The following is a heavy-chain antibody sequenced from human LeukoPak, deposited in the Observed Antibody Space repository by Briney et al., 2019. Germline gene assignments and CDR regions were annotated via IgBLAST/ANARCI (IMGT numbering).Heavy chain of an antibody. CDR2: IYPGDSDT. D-gene: IGHD3-22*01. J-gene: IGHJ4*02. CDR1: GYSFTNYW. Sequence: PGESLKISCKGSGYSFTNYWIGWVRQMPGKGLEWMGIIYPGDSDTRYSPSFQGQVTISADKSISTAYLQWSSLKASDTAMYYCARRNYYDSSGYPYYFDYWGQGTLVTVSS. CDR3: ARRNYYDSSGYPYYFDY. V-gene: IGHV5-51*01.